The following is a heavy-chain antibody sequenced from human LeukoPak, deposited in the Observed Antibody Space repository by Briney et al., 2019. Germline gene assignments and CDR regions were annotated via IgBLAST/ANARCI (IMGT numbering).Heavy chain of an antibody. CDR3: AKGGKWDVTPFDY. J-gene: IGHJ4*02. CDR1: GFTFTSYS. Sequence: GGSLRLSCAASGFTFTSYSMNWVRQAPGKGLEWVSTISAGGGSTYYADSVKGRFTISRDNSKNPLYLQVNSLRAEDTAVYYCAKGGKWDVTPFDYWGQGTLVTVSS. V-gene: IGHV3-23*01. D-gene: IGHD1-26*01. CDR2: ISAGGGST.